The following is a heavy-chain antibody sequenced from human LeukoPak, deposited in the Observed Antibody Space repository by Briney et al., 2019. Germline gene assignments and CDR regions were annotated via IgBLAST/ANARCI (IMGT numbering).Heavy chain of an antibody. CDR1: GFTFSSYS. J-gene: IGHJ6*02. V-gene: IGHV3-21*01. Sequence: GGSLRLSCAASGFTFSSYSMNWVRQAPGKGLEWVSSISSSSSYIYYADSVKGRFTISRDNAKNSLYLQMNSLRAEDTAVYYCARGGANTYYYYGMDVWGQGPRSPSP. CDR3: ARGGANTYYYYGMDV. CDR2: ISSSSSYI.